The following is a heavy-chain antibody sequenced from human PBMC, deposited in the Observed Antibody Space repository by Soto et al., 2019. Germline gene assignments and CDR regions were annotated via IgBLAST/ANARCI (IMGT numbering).Heavy chain of an antibody. J-gene: IGHJ5*01. CDR1: GGSISSGGYY. CDR3: ARENDSSGCYCRRCNWFAP. V-gene: IGHV4-31*03. Sequence: SETLSLTCTVSGGSISSGGYYWSWIRQHPGKGLEWIGYIYYSGSTYYNPSLKSRVTISVDTSKNQFSLKLSSVTAADTAVYYCARENDSSGCYCRRCNWFAPPTQRTPVTVSS. CDR2: IYYSGST. D-gene: IGHD3-22*01.